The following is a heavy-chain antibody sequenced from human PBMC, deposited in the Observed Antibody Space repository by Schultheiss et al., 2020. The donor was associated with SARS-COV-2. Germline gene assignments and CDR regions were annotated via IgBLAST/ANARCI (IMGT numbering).Heavy chain of an antibody. CDR2: IYYSGST. CDR3: ARGRVIVVVPAAPFDL. V-gene: IGHV4-38-2*01. Sequence: SQTLSLTCAVSGYSISSGYYWGWIRQPPGKGLEWIGYIYYSGSTNYNPSLKSRVTISVDTSKNQFSLKLSSVTAADTAVYYCARGRVIVVVPAAPFDLWGRGTLVTVSS. J-gene: IGHJ2*01. D-gene: IGHD2-2*01. CDR1: GYSISSGYY.